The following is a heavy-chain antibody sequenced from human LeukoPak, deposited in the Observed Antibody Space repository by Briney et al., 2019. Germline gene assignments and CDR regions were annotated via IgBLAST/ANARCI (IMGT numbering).Heavy chain of an antibody. CDR1: GFTFSDYW. CDR3: ATSPIFSND. D-gene: IGHD3-3*01. J-gene: IGHJ4*02. CDR2: ISTDGSST. V-gene: IGHV3-74*01. Sequence: PGGSLRLSCAASGFTFSDYWMHWVRQAPGKGLVWVSHISTDGSSTTYADSVRGRFIISRDDARNTLYLQMNGLRVGDTAVYYCATSPIFSNDWGQGTLVTVSS.